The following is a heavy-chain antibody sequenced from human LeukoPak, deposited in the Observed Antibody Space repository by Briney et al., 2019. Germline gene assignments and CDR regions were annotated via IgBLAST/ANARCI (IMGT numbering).Heavy chain of an antibody. Sequence: GASVKVSCKASGYTFPSYGVGWVRQAPGQGLEWMGWISAYNGNTNYALKLQGRVTMTTDTSTSTAYMELRSLRSDDTAVYYCARPYRVTAAFDYWGQGTLVTLSS. CDR3: ARPYRVTAAFDY. CDR2: ISAYNGNT. CDR1: GYTFPSYG. J-gene: IGHJ4*02. D-gene: IGHD2-21*02. V-gene: IGHV1-18*01.